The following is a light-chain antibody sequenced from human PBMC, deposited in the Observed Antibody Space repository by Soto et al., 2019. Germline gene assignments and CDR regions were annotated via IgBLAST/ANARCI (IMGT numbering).Light chain of an antibody. CDR1: QNINLY. CDR2: AAS. Sequence: DIQMTQSPSSLSASAGDRVTITCRASQNINLYLNWYQQKPGKAPKRLIYAASSLQSGVPSRFSGSGSGTDFTLTVSSLQPEAFATYYCQQSYSSPPTFGQGTKVDIK. J-gene: IGKJ1*01. V-gene: IGKV1-39*01. CDR3: QQSYSSPPT.